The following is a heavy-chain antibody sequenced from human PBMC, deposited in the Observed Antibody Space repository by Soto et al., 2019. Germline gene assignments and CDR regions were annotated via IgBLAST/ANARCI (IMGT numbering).Heavy chain of an antibody. CDR1: GFTFSDYY. Sequence: QVQLVESGGGLVNPGGSLRLSCAASGFTFSDYYMSWIRQAPGKGLEWISYISMTSRYTSYADSVKGRFTISRDNARNSLYLQMDNLRVDDTAVYYCAREGIAVAEPSDYWGQGTLVTVSS. CDR2: ISMTSRYT. CDR3: AREGIAVAEPSDY. J-gene: IGHJ4*02. V-gene: IGHV3-11*06. D-gene: IGHD6-19*01.